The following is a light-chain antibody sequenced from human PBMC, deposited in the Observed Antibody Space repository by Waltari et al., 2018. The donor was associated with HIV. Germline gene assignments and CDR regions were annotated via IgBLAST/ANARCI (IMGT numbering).Light chain of an antibody. Sequence: QSVLTQPPSVSGTPGQRVTISCSGASSNIGRNTVNWFQLLPGTAPKLLIYTDIQRPSGVPARFSGSKSGTSASLAISGLQSEDEADYVCAAWDDSLNGLWVFGGGTKLTVL. CDR2: TDI. V-gene: IGLV1-44*01. CDR1: SSNIGRNT. CDR3: AAWDDSLNGLWV. J-gene: IGLJ3*02.